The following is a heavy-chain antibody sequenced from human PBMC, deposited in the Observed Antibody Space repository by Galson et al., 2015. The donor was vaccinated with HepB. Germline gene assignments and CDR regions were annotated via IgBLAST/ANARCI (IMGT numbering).Heavy chain of an antibody. CDR1: GYTLTELS. Sequence: SVKVSCKVSGYTLTELSMHWVRQAPGKGLEWMGGFDPEDGETIYAQKFQGRVTMTEDTSTDTAYMKLSSLRSEDTAVYYCATAQPRRITIFGVVIPTKGPLGMDVWGQGTTVTVSS. D-gene: IGHD3-3*01. CDR2: FDPEDGET. J-gene: IGHJ6*02. CDR3: ATAQPRRITIFGVVIPTKGPLGMDV. V-gene: IGHV1-24*01.